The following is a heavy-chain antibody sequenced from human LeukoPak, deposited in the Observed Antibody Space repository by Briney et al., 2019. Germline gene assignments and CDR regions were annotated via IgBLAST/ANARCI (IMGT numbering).Heavy chain of an antibody. D-gene: IGHD3-10*01. CDR1: GYTFTGHY. CDR3: ASGEDDFDY. J-gene: IGHJ4*02. V-gene: IGHV1-2*06. Sequence: ASVTVSCMASGYTFTGHYMHWVRPAPGQGLEWMGRINPNSGGTNYAQKFQGRVTMTRDTSISTAYMELSRLRSDDTAVYYCASGEDDFDYWGQGTLVTVSS. CDR2: INPNSGGT.